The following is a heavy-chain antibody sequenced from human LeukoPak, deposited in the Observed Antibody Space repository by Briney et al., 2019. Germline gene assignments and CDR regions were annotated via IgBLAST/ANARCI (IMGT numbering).Heavy chain of an antibody. Sequence: ASVKVSCKASGYTFTNFGISWVRQAPGQGLEWMGWIGPYTGKTNYAQKFQGRVTVTTDTSTTTAYMELRSLRSDDTAVYYCASCHCTNGVCYGECEYFQEWGQGTLATVSS. V-gene: IGHV1-18*01. D-gene: IGHD2-8*01. J-gene: IGHJ1*01. CDR2: IGPYTGKT. CDR1: GYTFTNFG. CDR3: ASCHCTNGVCYGECEYFQE.